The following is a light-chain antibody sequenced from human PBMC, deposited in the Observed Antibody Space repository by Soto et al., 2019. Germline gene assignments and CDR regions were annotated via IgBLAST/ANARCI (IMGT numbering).Light chain of an antibody. CDR3: HQYKSWPRT. Sequence: ILRTQSPTSLSMSPGERVTHSCTASQVVSRYLAWYQLIPGQAPRLLIHGASGGAIGVPDRFSGSGSGTEFTLTISTLESEDSAIYYCHQYKSWPRTFGQGTKVDIK. CDR1: QVVSRY. V-gene: IGKV3-15*01. CDR2: GAS. J-gene: IGKJ1*01.